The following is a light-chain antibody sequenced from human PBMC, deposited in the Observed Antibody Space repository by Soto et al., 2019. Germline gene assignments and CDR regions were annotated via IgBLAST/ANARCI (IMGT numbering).Light chain of an antibody. CDR2: GAS. J-gene: IGKJ1*01. CDR1: QSVSSSY. Sequence: EIVMRQSPGTVSLSPGQSAALSCRASQSVSSSYLAWYQQKPGQAPRLLIYGASTRATGISAKFSGSGSRTEFTLTISRMAPEDFAVYDCQQYGSSGTFGQGTKVDIK. CDR3: QQYGSSGT. V-gene: IGKV3-20*01.